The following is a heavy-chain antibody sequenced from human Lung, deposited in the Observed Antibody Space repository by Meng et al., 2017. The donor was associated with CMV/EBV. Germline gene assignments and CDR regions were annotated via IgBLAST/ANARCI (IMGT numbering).Heavy chain of an antibody. Sequence: GGSLRLXCTGSGFNFGGYRMSWVRQAPGKGLEWVGFIRKKTDGGTTEYAASVKGRFTISRDDSKSIVYLQMDSLKTEDTAMYYCARADSPGVDWARGTLVTVSS. CDR3: ARADSPGVD. V-gene: IGHV3-49*04. CDR2: IRKKTDGGTT. CDR1: GFNFGGYR. D-gene: IGHD2-15*01. J-gene: IGHJ4*02.